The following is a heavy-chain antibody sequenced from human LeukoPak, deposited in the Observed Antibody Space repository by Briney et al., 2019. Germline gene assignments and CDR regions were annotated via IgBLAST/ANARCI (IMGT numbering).Heavy chain of an antibody. CDR2: INHSAST. V-gene: IGHV4-34*01. CDR3: ARGRGRHHIVLVVYATPNWFDP. J-gene: IGHJ5*02. CDR1: GGSFTGYY. Sequence: PSETLSLTCAVYGGSFTGYYWSWIRQPPGKGLEWIGEINHSASTNYNPSLKSRVTISVDTSKNQFSLMLSSVTAADTAVYYCARGRGRHHIVLVVYATPNWFDPWGQGTLVTVSS. D-gene: IGHD2-8*02.